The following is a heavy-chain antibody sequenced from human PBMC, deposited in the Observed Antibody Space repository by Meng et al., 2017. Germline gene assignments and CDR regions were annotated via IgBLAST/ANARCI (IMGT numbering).Heavy chain of an antibody. CDR3: ARDLRLEAAAGNGPDAVDI. CDR2: ISYDGSNK. V-gene: IGHV3-30*04. J-gene: IGHJ3*02. CDR1: GFTFSSYA. D-gene: IGHD6-13*01. Sequence: GESLKISCAASGFTFSSYAMHWVRQAPGKGLEWVAVISYDGSNKYYADSVKGRFTISRDNSKNTLYLQMSSLRAEDTAVYYCARDLRLEAAAGNGPDAVDIWGQGTMVTVSS.